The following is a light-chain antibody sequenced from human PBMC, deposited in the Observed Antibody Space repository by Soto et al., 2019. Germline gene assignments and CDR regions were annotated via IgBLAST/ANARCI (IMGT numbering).Light chain of an antibody. V-gene: IGKV3-20*01. Sequence: ELVLTQSPDTLSLSPGEGATLSCRASQSISGTYLAWYQQKPGQAPRLVIYGASRRATGIPDRFSGSGSGTDFTLTISRLEPEDSAVYFCQHYTNSPWTFGHGTKVEIK. CDR3: QHYTNSPWT. CDR2: GAS. J-gene: IGKJ1*01. CDR1: QSISGTY.